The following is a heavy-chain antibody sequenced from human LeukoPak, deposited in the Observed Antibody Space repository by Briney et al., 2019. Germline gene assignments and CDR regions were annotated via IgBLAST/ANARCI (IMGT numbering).Heavy chain of an antibody. CDR2: IYTSGST. J-gene: IGHJ4*02. CDR3: ARVDLRYCSGGSCPFDY. Sequence: KPSQTLSLTRTVSGGSISSGSYYWSWIRQPAGKGLEWIGRIYTSGSTNYNPSLKSRVTISVDTFKNQFSLKLSSVTAADTAVYYCARVDLRYCSGGSCPFDYWGQGTLVTVSS. CDR1: GGSISSGSYY. V-gene: IGHV4-61*02. D-gene: IGHD2-15*01.